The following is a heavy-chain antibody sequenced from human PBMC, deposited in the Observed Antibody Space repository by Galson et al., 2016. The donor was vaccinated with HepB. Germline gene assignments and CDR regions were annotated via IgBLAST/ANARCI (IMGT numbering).Heavy chain of an antibody. Sequence: SLRLSCAASGFRFDNYGMHWVRQAPGKGLEWVAVISHEGSNKYYVDSVKGRFTISSDNHKNTLYLQMNSLRADDTAMYYCAGAFDYWGQGTLVIVSS. CDR1: GFRFDNYG. J-gene: IGHJ4*02. V-gene: IGHV3-30*03. CDR2: ISHEGSNK. CDR3: AGAFDY.